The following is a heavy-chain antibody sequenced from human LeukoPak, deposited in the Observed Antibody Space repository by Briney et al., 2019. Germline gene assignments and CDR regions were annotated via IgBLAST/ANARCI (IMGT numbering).Heavy chain of an antibody. CDR2: INAGNGNT. CDR1: GYAFIYYA. J-gene: IGHJ3*02. Sequence: ASVKVSCKASGYAFIYYALHWVRQAPGQRLEWMGWINAGNGNTKCSQKFQDRVTITRDTSASTAYMELSSLRSEDTAVYYCARDPTGYSSGWYIDRAPDWAFDIWGQGTMVTVSS. D-gene: IGHD6-19*01. V-gene: IGHV1-3*01. CDR3: ARDPTGYSSGWYIDRAPDWAFDI.